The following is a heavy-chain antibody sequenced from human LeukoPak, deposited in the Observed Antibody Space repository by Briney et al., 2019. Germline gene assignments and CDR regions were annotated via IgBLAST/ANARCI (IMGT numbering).Heavy chain of an antibody. CDR1: GFTFDDYG. CDR2: INWNGGST. Sequence: GGSLRLSCAASGFTFDDYGMSWVRQAPGKGLEWVSGINWNGGSTGYADSVKGRFTISRDNAKNSLYLQMNSLRAEDTAVYYCARDSSNDYNFWSGYYTNYMDVWGKGTTVTVSS. D-gene: IGHD3-3*01. V-gene: IGHV3-20*04. CDR3: ARDSSNDYNFWSGYYTNYMDV. J-gene: IGHJ6*03.